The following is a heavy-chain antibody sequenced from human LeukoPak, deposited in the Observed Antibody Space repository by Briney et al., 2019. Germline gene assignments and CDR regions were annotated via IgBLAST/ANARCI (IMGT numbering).Heavy chain of an antibody. CDR1: GYTFTSYW. J-gene: IGHJ4*02. CDR3: VRHYASGQDY. D-gene: IGHD3-10*01. CDR2: IDPRDSFT. Sequence: GESLRISCKASGYTFTSYWISWVRHTTGKGLEWMARIDPRDSFTRYGPSFQGHVTISSDKSINTAYLHWSSLKASDTATYYCVRHYASGQDYWGQGTLVTVSS. V-gene: IGHV5-10-1*01.